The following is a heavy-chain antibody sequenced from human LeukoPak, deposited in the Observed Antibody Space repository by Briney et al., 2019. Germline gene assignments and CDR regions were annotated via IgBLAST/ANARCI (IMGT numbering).Heavy chain of an antibody. CDR3: ARGETDGAFDI. J-gene: IGHJ3*02. V-gene: IGHV4-30-2*01. Sequence: PSETLSLTCAASGGSISSGGYSWSWIRQPPGKGLEWIGYIYHGGSTYYNPSLKSRVTISVDRSKNQFSLKLSSVTAADTAVYYCARGETDGAFDIWGQGTMVTVSP. CDR1: GGSISSGGYS. D-gene: IGHD1-26*01. CDR2: IYHGGST.